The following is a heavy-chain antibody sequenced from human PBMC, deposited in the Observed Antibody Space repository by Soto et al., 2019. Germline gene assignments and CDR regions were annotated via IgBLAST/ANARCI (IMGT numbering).Heavy chain of an antibody. D-gene: IGHD6-13*01. V-gene: IGHV3-23*01. Sequence: GGSLRLSCAASGFTFSTYAMSWVRQAPGKGLEWVSAISGSGDGTYYTDSVKGRFTISRDNSKNTLFLQMNSLSVEDTAVYYCAKAQRYSSSWSLAPLYYSDYWGQGTLVTVSS. CDR1: GFTFSTYA. CDR3: AKAQRYSSSWSLAPLYYSDY. CDR2: ISGSGDGT. J-gene: IGHJ4*02.